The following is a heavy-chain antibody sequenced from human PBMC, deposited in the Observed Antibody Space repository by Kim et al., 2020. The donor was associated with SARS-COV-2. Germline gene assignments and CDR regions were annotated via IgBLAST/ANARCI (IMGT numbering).Heavy chain of an antibody. J-gene: IGHJ4*01. V-gene: IGHV4-59*08. D-gene: IGHD3-9*01. Sequence: SETLSLTCTVSGGSISSYYWSWIRQPPGKGLEWIGYIYYSGCTNYNPSLKSRVTISVDTSKNRFSLKLSSVTAADTAVHYCARHKYDILTGYREYYFYY. CDR1: GGSISSYY. CDR3: ARHKYDILTGYREYYFYY. CDR2: IYYSGCT.